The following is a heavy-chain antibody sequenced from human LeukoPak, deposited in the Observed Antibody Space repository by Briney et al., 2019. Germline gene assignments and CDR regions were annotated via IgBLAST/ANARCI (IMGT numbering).Heavy chain of an antibody. D-gene: IGHD2-2*01. CDR1: GYTFTGYY. Sequence: GASVKVSCKASGYTFTGYYIHWVRQAPGQGLEWMGWIYPNSGGTNYAQKFQGRVTMTRDTSISTAYMELSRLRSDDTAVYYCARVAYHLTPYSPGGYYAMDVWGQGTTVTVSS. J-gene: IGHJ6*02. CDR3: ARVAYHLTPYSPGGYYAMDV. CDR2: IYPNSGGT. V-gene: IGHV1-2*02.